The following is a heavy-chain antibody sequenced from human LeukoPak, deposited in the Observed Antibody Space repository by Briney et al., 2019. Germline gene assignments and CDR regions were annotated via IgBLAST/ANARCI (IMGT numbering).Heavy chain of an antibody. CDR2: ISSSSSYI. J-gene: IGHJ4*02. CDR3: ASLLGYCSSTSCSDY. V-gene: IGHV3-21*01. CDR1: GFTFSSYS. Sequence: GGSLRLSCAASGFTFSSYSMNWVRQAPGKGLEWVSSISSSSSYIYYADSVKGRFTISRDNAKNSLYLQMNSLRAEDTAVYYCASLLGYCSSTSCSDYWGQGTLVTVSS. D-gene: IGHD2-2*01.